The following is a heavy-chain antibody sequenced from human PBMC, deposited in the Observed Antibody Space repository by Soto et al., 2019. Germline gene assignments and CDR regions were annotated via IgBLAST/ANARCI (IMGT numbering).Heavy chain of an antibody. J-gene: IGHJ4*02. CDR3: RVVPSAIHCDY. CDR1: GGTFSSYA. Sequence: QVQLVQSGAEVKKPGSSVKVSCKASGGTFSSYAISWVRQAPGQGLEWMGGIIPIFGTANYAQKFQGRVTITADESTSTEYMGLSILRSEDTAVYDCRVVPSAIHCDYRGQGTLVAVS. D-gene: IGHD2-2*01. CDR2: IIPIFGTA. V-gene: IGHV1-69*01.